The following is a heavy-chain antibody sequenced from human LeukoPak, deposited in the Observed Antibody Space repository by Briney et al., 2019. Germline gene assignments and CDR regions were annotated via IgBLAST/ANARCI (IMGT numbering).Heavy chain of an antibody. Sequence: PSETLSLTCNVSGGSISSSSYYWGWIRQPPGKGLEWIGSMYYSGSSYYNPSLKSRVTISVDTSKNQFSLKLSSVTAADTAVYFCAKDLQSGYSFHYFDYWGQGTLVTVSS. D-gene: IGHD2/OR15-2a*01. V-gene: IGHV4-39*02. J-gene: IGHJ4*02. CDR2: MYYSGSS. CDR3: AKDLQSGYSFHYFDY. CDR1: GGSISSSSYY.